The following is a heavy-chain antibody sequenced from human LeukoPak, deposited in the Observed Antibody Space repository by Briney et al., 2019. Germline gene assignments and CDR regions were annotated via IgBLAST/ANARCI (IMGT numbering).Heavy chain of an antibody. J-gene: IGHJ4*02. CDR3: ARVLDPSGAAIFDY. V-gene: IGHV3-30-3*01. CDR2: ISYDGSNK. CDR1: GFTFSSYA. D-gene: IGHD3-3*01. Sequence: PGGSLRLSCAASGFTFSSYAMHWVRQALGKGPEWVTVISYDGSNKYYADSVKGRFTISRDNSKNTLYLQMNSLRAEDTAVYYCARVLDPSGAAIFDYWGQGTLVTVSS.